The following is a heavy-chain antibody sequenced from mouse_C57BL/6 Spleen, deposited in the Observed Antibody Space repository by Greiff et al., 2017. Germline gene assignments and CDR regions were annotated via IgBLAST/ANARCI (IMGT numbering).Heavy chain of an antibody. D-gene: IGHD1-1*01. CDR1: GYTFTDYN. Sequence: VQLQQSGPELVKPGASVKMSCKASGYTFTDYNMHWVKQSHGESLEWIGYINPNNGGTSYNQKFKGKATLTVNKSSSTAYMELRSLTSEDSAVYYCARAGYYGSSPFAYWGQGTLVTVSA. CDR2: INPNNGGT. CDR3: ARAGYYGSSPFAY. J-gene: IGHJ3*01. V-gene: IGHV1-22*01.